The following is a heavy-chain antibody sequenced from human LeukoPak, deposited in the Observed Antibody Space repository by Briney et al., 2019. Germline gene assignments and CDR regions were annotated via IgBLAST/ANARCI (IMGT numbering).Heavy chain of an antibody. Sequence: GGSLRLSCAASGFTFDDYAMHWVRQAPGKGLEWVSGISWDSGSIGYADSVKGRFTISRDNAKNSLYLQMNSLRAEDTAVYHCARVGRGINWYFDLWGRGTLVTVSS. D-gene: IGHD3-10*01. CDR2: ISWDSGSI. CDR3: ARVGRGINWYFDL. V-gene: IGHV3-9*01. CDR1: GFTFDDYA. J-gene: IGHJ2*01.